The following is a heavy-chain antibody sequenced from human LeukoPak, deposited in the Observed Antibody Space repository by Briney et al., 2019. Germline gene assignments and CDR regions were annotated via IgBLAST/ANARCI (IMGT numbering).Heavy chain of an antibody. D-gene: IGHD3-9*01. J-gene: IGHJ6*04. CDR3: ARDWPAVLRYFDWVPYYYYGMDV. V-gene: IGHV3-11*06. Sequence: PGGSLRLSCAASGFTFSDYYMSWIRQAPGKGLEWVSYISSSSSYTNYADSVKGRFTISRDNAKNSLCLQMNSLRAEDTAVYYCARDWPAVLRYFDWVPYYYYGMDVWGKGTTVTVSS. CDR2: ISSSSSYT. CDR1: GFTFSDYY.